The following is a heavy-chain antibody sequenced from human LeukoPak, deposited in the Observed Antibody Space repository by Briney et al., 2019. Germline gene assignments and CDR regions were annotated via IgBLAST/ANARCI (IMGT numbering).Heavy chain of an antibody. CDR3: ARGVEAWGYYYDSSGYNEGLDY. J-gene: IGHJ4*02. CDR2: INPNSGGT. D-gene: IGHD3-22*01. Sequence: ASVKVSCKASGYTFTGYYMHWVRQAPGQGLEWMGRINPNSGGTDYAQKFQGRVTMTRDTSISTAYMELSRLRSDDTAVYYCARGVEAWGYYYDSSGYNEGLDYWGQGTLVTVSS. CDR1: GYTFTGYY. V-gene: IGHV1-2*06.